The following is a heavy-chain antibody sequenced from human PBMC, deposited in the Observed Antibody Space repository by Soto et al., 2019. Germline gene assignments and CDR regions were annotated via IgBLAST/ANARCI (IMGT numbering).Heavy chain of an antibody. CDR2: ISYDGSNK. CDR1: GFTFSSYG. J-gene: IGHJ4*02. CDR3: AKDRIAAAGTGAIGYFDY. V-gene: IGHV3-30*18. Sequence: GVSLRLAFAASGFTFSSYGMHWVRQAPGKGLEWVAVISYDGSNKYYADSVKGRFTISRDNSKNTLYLQMNSLRAEDTAVYYCAKDRIAAAGTGAIGYFDYWGQGTLVTVSS. D-gene: IGHD6-13*01.